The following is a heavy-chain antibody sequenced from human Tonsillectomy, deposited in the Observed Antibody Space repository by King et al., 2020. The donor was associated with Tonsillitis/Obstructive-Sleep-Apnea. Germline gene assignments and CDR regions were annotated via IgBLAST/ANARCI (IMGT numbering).Heavy chain of an antibody. Sequence: VQLVESGAEVKKPGSSVKVSCKASGGTFRSYAISWVRQAPGQGLEWMGGIIPFLGIANYAQKFQGRVTIIADKSTTTAYMELSSLRSEDTAVYYCAGGGGDETTIYHYGMDVWGQGTTVTVSS. CDR2: IIPFLGIA. D-gene: IGHD3-10*01. J-gene: IGHJ6*02. CDR1: GGTFRSYA. CDR3: AGGGGDETTIYHYGMDV. V-gene: IGHV1-69*10.